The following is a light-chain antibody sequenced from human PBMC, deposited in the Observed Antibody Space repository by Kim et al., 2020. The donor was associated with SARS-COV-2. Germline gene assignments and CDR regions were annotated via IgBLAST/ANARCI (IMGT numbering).Light chain of an antibody. Sequence: KTLTLSCTGSGGSIASNYVQWFQQRPGSAPTTVIYEDDQRPSGVPDRFSGSIDSSSNSASLTISGLKTEDEADYYCQSYDSNNHVVFGGGTQLTVL. CDR1: GGSIASNY. CDR3: QSYDSNNHVV. J-gene: IGLJ2*01. V-gene: IGLV6-57*02. CDR2: EDD.